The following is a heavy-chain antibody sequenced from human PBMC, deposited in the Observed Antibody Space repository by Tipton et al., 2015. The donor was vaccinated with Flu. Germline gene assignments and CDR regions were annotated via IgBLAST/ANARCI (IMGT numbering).Heavy chain of an antibody. J-gene: IGHJ4*02. CDR3: ARSTYYYGSGSSDF. D-gene: IGHD3-10*01. CDR1: GDSIGSRYY. CDR2: IHRSGNT. Sequence: TLSLTCSVSGDSIGSRYYWGWIRQPPGKGLEWIGNIHRSGNTYHNPSLKSRVTISVDTSKNQFSLKLSSVTAADTAVYYCARSTYYYGSGSSDFWGQGTLVTVSS. V-gene: IGHV4-38-2*01.